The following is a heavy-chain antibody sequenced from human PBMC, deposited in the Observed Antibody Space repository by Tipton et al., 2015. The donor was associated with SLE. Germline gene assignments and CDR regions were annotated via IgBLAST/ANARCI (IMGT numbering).Heavy chain of an antibody. Sequence: SLRLSCAVSGGSISSSNWWSWVRQPPGKGLEWIGEIYHSGSTNYNPSLKSRVTISVDKSKNQFSLKLSSVTAAGTAVYYCARAPLMGKVYYFDYWGQGTLVTVSS. D-gene: IGHD3-16*01. CDR1: GGSISSSNW. J-gene: IGHJ4*02. CDR3: ARAPLMGKVYYFDY. V-gene: IGHV4-4*02. CDR2: IYHSGST.